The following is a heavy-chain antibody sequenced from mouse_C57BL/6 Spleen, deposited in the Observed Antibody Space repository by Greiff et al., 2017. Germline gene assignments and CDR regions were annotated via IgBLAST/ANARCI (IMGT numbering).Heavy chain of an antibody. D-gene: IGHD3-2*02. CDR1: GYTFTSYW. CDR2: IYPGSGST. Sequence: QVQLQQPGAELVKPGASVKMSCKASGYTFTSYWLTWVKQRPGQGLEWIGDIYPGSGSTNYNEKFKSKATLTVDTSSSTAYMQLSSLTSEDSAVYYCARMGAQARIMGYDMDYWGQGTSVTVSS. J-gene: IGHJ4*01. V-gene: IGHV1-55*01. CDR3: ARMGAQARIMGYDMDY.